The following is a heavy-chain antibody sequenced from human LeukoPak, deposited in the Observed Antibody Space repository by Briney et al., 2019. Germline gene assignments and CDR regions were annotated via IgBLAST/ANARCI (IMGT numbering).Heavy chain of an antibody. V-gene: IGHV4-30-2*01. J-gene: IGHJ4*02. Sequence: SSETLSLTCTVSGDSISSGDYSWNWIRQPPGNGLEWIGYIYHRGSTYYSPSLESRVTMSVDRSKNQFSLKLSSVTAADTAVYYCARVGHYFYGSGSYLGGFDYWGQGALVTVSS. CDR3: ARVGHYFYGSGSYLGGFDY. CDR2: IYHRGST. D-gene: IGHD3-10*01. CDR1: GDSISSGDYS.